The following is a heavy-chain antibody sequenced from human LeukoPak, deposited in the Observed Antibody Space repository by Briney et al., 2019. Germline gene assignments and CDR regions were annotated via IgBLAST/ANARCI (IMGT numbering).Heavy chain of an antibody. V-gene: IGHV4-39*01. CDR1: GGSISSSSYY. CDR3: ARHAFAIGSYGDY. Sequence: PSETLSLTCTVSGGSISSSSYYWGWTRQPPGKGLEWIGSIYYSGSTYYNPSLKSRVTISVDTSNNLFSLKLSSVTAADTAVYYCARHAFAIGSYGDYWGQGTLVTVSS. D-gene: IGHD1-26*01. J-gene: IGHJ4*02. CDR2: IYYSGST.